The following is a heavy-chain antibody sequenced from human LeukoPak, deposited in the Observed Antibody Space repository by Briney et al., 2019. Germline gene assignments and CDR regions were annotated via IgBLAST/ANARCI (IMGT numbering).Heavy chain of an antibody. D-gene: IGHD3-10*01. CDR1: GGSINIYY. CDR2: ISYSGTT. V-gene: IGHV4-59*08. CDR3: ARWESQMVRGVMQYYFEY. Sequence: SETLSPTCTASGGSINIYYWSWIRQPPGKGLEWIGYISYSGTTDYNPSLKSRVTISVDTSKNQFSLKLSSVTAADTAVYYCARWESQMVRGVMQYYFEYWGQGTLVTVSS. J-gene: IGHJ4*02.